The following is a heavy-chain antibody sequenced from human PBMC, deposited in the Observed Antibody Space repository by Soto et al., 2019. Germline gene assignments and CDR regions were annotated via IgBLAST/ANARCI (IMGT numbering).Heavy chain of an antibody. CDR2: INDNGDST. V-gene: IGHV3-23*01. Sequence: LRLSCAASGFNFRYYAMTWVRQAPGKGLEWVSTINDNGDSTHYADSVKGRFTISRDNSKNTLYLQMNSLTAEDTAVYFCAKASNSSPWFDSWLESWGQGTPVTVSS. CDR1: GFNFRYYA. D-gene: IGHD6-6*01. CDR3: AKASNSSPWFDSWLES. J-gene: IGHJ5*01.